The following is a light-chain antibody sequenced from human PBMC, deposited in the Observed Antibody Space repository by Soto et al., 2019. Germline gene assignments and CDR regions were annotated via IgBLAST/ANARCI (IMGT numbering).Light chain of an antibody. CDR2: KAS. V-gene: IGKV1-5*03. CDR3: QQYNSYPHT. CDR1: QSISSL. J-gene: IGKJ5*01. Sequence: DIQMTQSPSTLSASVGDRVTITCRASQSISSLLAWYQQKPGRAPTLLIYKASTLESGVPSRFSGSGSGTEFILTISSLQPDVFATYYCQQYNSYPHTFGQGTRLEIK.